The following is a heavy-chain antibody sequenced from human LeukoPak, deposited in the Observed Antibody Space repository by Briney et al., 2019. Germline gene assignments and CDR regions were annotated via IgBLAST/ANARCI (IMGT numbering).Heavy chain of an antibody. Sequence: GESLKISCKGSGYSFTSHWIGWVRQMPGKGLEWMGVIQPGDSETRYSPSFQGRVTMSVDKSISTAYLQWSSLKASDTAMCYCARPVDYGDSPHAFDIWGQGTMVTVSS. D-gene: IGHD4-17*01. CDR2: IQPGDSET. CDR1: GYSFTSHW. V-gene: IGHV5-51*01. CDR3: ARPVDYGDSPHAFDI. J-gene: IGHJ3*02.